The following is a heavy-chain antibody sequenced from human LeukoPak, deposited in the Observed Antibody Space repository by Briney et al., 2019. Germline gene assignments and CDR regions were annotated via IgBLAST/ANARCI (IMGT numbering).Heavy chain of an antibody. CDR1: GFTFSSYW. CDR3: ARSNSLYYFDY. V-gene: IGHV3-74*01. Sequence: GGSLRLSCAASGFTFSSYWMHWVRQAPGKGLVWVSRINNDGSTTRYADSVKGRFTISRDNAKNTLYLQMNSLRAEDTAMYYCARSNSLYYFDYWGQGTLVTVSS. J-gene: IGHJ4*02. CDR2: INNDGSTT. D-gene: IGHD4-23*01.